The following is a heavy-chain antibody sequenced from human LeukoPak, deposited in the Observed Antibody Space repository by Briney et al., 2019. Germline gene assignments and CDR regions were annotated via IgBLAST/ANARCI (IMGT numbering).Heavy chain of an antibody. CDR2: INSDGSST. J-gene: IGHJ4*02. CDR3: ARVVTTYYYGSGSYYNPTYFDY. CDR1: GFTFSSYW. Sequence: PGGSLRLSCAASGFTFSSYWMHWVRQAPGKGLGWVSRINSDGSSTSYADSVKGRFTISRDNAKNTPYLQMNSLRAEDTAVYYCARVVTTYYYGSGSYYNPTYFDYWGQGTLVTVSS. V-gene: IGHV3-74*01. D-gene: IGHD3-10*01.